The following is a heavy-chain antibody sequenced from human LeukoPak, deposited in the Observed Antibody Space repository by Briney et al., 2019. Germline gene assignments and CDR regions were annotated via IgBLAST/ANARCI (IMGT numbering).Heavy chain of an antibody. J-gene: IGHJ5*02. Sequence: GGSLRLSCAASGFTFSSYAMSWVRQAPGKGLEWVSAISGSGGSTYYADSVKGRFTISRDNSKNTLYLQMNSLRAGDTAAYYCAKAMYDISTGYPYNWFDPWGQGTLVTVSS. CDR1: GFTFSSYA. CDR2: ISGSGGST. CDR3: AKAMYDISTGYPYNWFDP. D-gene: IGHD3-9*01. V-gene: IGHV3-23*01.